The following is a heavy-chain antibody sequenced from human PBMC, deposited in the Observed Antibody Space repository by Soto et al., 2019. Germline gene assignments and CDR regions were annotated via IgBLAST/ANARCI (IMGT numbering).Heavy chain of an antibody. V-gene: IGHV4-59*01. Sequence: AETLSLTCTVSGGSIIIYYWSWIRQPPGKGLEWIGYIYYSGSTNYNPSLKSRVTISVDTSKNQFSLKLSSVTAADTAVYYCARITGTTFGDGSWFDPWGQGTLVTVSS. CDR2: IYYSGST. CDR1: GGSIIIYY. CDR3: ARITGTTFGDGSWFDP. J-gene: IGHJ5*02. D-gene: IGHD1-7*01.